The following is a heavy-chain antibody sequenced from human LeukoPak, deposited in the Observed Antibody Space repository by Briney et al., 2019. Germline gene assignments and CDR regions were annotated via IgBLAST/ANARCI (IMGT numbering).Heavy chain of an antibody. CDR1: GPYISGYH. V-gene: IGHV4-4*07. J-gene: IGHJ4*02. CDR3: ARGSSGVTRRYYVDY. CDR2: LYSDGTT. D-gene: IGHD3-22*01. Sequence: SEPLPLTCTVSGPYISGYHWTWVRQPAGKALEWIGRLYSDGTTYYNPSLKSRVTISADTSKNQFSLKLRSVTAADTAVYYCARGSSGVTRRYYVDYWGQGGLAIVSS.